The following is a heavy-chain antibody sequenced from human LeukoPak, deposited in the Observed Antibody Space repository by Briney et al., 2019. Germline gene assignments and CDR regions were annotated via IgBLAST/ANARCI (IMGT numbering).Heavy chain of an antibody. V-gene: IGHV1-2*02. CDR1: GYTFTGYY. CDR2: INPNSGGT. J-gene: IGHJ6*03. Sequence: GASVKVSCKASGYTFTGYYMHWVRQAPGQGLEWMGWINPNSGGTNYAQKFQGRVAMTRDTSISTAYMELRRLRSDDTAVYYCARNEVAAVSYYYYYYYMDVWGKGSTVTISS. D-gene: IGHD1-1*01. CDR3: ARNEVAAVSYYYYYYYMDV.